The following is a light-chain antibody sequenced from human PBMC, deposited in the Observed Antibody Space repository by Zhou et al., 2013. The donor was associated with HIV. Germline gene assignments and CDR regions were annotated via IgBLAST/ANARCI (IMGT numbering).Light chain of an antibody. V-gene: IGKV3-15*01. CDR2: GAS. J-gene: IGKJ4*01. CDR1: QSVSSN. CDR3: QQYNKWPRT. Sequence: EIVMTQSPAILSVSPGERATLSCRASQSVSSNLAWYQQKPGQAPRLLIHGASTRATGIPARFSGSGSGTDFSLTISGLQSEDFAVYYCQQYNKWPRTFGGGTKVEIK.